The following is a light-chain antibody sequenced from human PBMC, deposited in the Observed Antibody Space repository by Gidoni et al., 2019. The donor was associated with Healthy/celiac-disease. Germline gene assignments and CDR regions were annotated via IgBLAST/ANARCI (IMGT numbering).Light chain of an antibody. CDR2: DVS. J-gene: IGLJ3*02. Sequence: QSALTQPRSVSGSPGQSVTIACTGTSSDAGGYNYVSWYQQHPGKAPKLMIYDVSKRPSGVPDRLSGSKSGNTASLTISGLQAEDEADYYCCSYAGSYIWVFGGGTKLTVL. CDR3: CSYAGSYIWV. CDR1: SSDAGGYNY. V-gene: IGLV2-11*01.